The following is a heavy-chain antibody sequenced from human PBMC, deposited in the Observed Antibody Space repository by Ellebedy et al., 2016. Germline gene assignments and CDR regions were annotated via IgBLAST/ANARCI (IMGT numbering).Heavy chain of an antibody. V-gene: IGHV1-18*01. CDR3: ARSRGGTYQYYFDS. CDR2: ISAYSGTT. D-gene: IGHD1-26*01. CDR1: GYTFTSYA. J-gene: IGHJ4*02. Sequence: ASVKVSCKASGYTFTSYAINWVRQAPGQGLEWMGWISAYSGTTNYLQNLQGRVTMTTDTSTSTAYMELRSLRSDDTAVYYCARSRGGTYQYYFDSWGQGTLVTVSS.